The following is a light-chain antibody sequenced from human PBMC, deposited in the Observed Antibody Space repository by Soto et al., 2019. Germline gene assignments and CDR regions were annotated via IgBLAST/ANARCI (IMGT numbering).Light chain of an antibody. Sequence: QSALTQPRSMSGSPAQSVTISCTGTSSDVGGYNYVSWYQQHPGKAPKLMIYDVSQRPSGVPDRFSGSKSGNTASLTITGLQAEDEADYFCQSYDGSLRDVVFGVGTKLTVL. CDR2: DVS. V-gene: IGLV2-11*01. J-gene: IGLJ2*01. CDR1: SSDVGGYNY. CDR3: QSYDGSLRDVV.